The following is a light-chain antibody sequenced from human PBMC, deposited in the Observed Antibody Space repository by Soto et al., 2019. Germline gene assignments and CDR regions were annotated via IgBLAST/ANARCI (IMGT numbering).Light chain of an antibody. J-gene: IGKJ2*01. CDR3: QQSYTTPRT. CDR1: QSIARY. V-gene: IGKV1-39*01. Sequence: DIQMTQSPSSLSASVGDRVTLTCRASQSIARYLNWYQQKQGEAPKLLIYAASSLQSGVPSRFSGSGSGTDFTLTISSLQPEDFATYYYQQSYTTPRTFGQGTKLEMK. CDR2: AAS.